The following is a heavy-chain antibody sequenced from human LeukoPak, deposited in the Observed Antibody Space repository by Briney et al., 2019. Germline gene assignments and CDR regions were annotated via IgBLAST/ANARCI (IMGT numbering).Heavy chain of an antibody. CDR2: VHFSGAT. CDR1: GASINTDNY. CDR3: AKHRMWLVGLDY. J-gene: IGHJ4*02. D-gene: IGHD6-19*01. Sequence: TTSETLSLTCTVSGASINTDNYWGWIRQSPGKGLELIGSVHFSGATHYNPSLKSRVAIALDTSKNQFSLELNSVTAADTAVYYCAKHRMWLVGLDYWGQGTLVTVFS. V-gene: IGHV4-39*01.